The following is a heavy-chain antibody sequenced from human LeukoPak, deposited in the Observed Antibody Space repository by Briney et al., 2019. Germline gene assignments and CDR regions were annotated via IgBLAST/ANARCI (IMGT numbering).Heavy chain of an antibody. CDR1: GGSISSSSYS. D-gene: IGHD3-10*01. V-gene: IGHV4-39*07. J-gene: IGHJ6*03. CDR2: IYYSGST. Sequence: SETLSLTCSVSGGSISSSSYSWGWIRQPPGKGLEWIGSIYYSGSTYYNPSLKSRVTISVDTSKNQFSLKLSSVTAADTAVYYCAKVRRVNNNYGSGSIPHYYYYMDVWGKGTTVTISS. CDR3: AKVRRVNNNYGSGSIPHYYYYMDV.